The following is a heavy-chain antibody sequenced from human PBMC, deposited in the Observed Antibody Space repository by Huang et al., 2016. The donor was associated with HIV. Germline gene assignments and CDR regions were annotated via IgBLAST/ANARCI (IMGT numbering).Heavy chain of an antibody. CDR3: ATWPPGSQMRAFDI. J-gene: IGHJ3*02. Sequence: QVQLQESGPGLVKPQQTLSLTCTVSGASISSGSYYWTWLRQPAGKGLEWIGHIYTSGSTNYPPALQSRVTISIDTSKNHFSLRLNSVTAADTAVYYCATWPPGSQMRAFDIWGPGTMITVSS. V-gene: IGHV4-61*09. D-gene: IGHD2-15*01. CDR1: GASISSGSYY. CDR2: IYTSGST.